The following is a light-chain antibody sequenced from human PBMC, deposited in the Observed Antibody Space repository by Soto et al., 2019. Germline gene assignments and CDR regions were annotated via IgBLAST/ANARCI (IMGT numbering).Light chain of an antibody. V-gene: IGKV1-5*01. CDR3: QQYNSYWT. CDR1: QSISSW. Sequence: DIQMPQSPSTLYASVGDRVTITCRASQSISSWLAWYQQKPGKAPNLLIYDASSLESGVTSRFSGSGSGTEFTLTISSLQPDDFATYYCQQYNSYWTFGQGTKVEIK. J-gene: IGKJ1*01. CDR2: DAS.